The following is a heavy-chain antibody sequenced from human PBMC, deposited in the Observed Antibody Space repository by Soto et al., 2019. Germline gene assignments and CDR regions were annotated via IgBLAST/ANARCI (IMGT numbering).Heavy chain of an antibody. V-gene: IGHV5-51*01. Sequence: GESLKISCKGSGYSFTSYWIGWVRQMPGKGLEWMGIIYPGDSDTRYSPSFQGQFTISADKSISTAYLQWSSLKASDTAMYYCARLREAEMATIFHPYYFDYWGLVTLVTVSS. CDR1: GYSFTSYW. J-gene: IGHJ4*02. D-gene: IGHD5-12*01. CDR2: IYPGDSDT. CDR3: ARLREAEMATIFHPYYFDY.